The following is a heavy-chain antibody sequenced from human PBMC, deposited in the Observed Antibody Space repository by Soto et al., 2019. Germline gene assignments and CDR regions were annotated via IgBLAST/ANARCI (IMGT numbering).Heavy chain of an antibody. CDR2: ISSGSSTI. Sequence: SLRLSCAAAGFRFNDYYMTWIRQAPGKGLEWVSYISSGSSTIYYAHSVKGRFTISRDNAKNSLYLQMNSLRAEDTAVYYCATSSGALAASFPYYFDYWGQGTMVTVYS. V-gene: IGHV3-11*01. D-gene: IGHD6-25*01. CDR3: ATSSGALAASFPYYFDY. J-gene: IGHJ4*02. CDR1: GFRFNDYY.